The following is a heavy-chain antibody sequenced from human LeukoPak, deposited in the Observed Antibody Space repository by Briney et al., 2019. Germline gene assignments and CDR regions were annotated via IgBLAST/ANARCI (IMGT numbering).Heavy chain of an antibody. CDR1: GFTFSSYA. CDR2: ISGSGGST. Sequence: PGGSLRLSCAASGFTFSSYAMSWVRQAPGKGLEWVSAISGSGGSTYYADSVKGRFTISRDNSKNTLYLQMNSLRAEDTAVYYCARGVRYDFWSGVRNWFDPWGQGTLVTVSS. CDR3: ARGVRYDFWSGVRNWFDP. D-gene: IGHD3-3*01. J-gene: IGHJ5*02. V-gene: IGHV3-23*01.